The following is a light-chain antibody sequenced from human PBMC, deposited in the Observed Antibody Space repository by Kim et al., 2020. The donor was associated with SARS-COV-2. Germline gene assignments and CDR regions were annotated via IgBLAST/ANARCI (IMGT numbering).Light chain of an antibody. CDR3: VAWDDSLNGWV. CDR1: TSNIGSNT. J-gene: IGLJ3*02. Sequence: ELTQPPSASGSPGQRVTISCSGSTSNIGSNTVSWYQQSPGTAPKLLIFTNDQRASGVPVRFSGSKSGTSASLAISGLQSEDETDYYCVAWDDSLNGWVFGGGTQLTVL. V-gene: IGLV1-44*01. CDR2: TND.